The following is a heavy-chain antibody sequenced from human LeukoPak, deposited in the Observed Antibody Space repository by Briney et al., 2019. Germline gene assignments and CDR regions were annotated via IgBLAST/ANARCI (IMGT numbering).Heavy chain of an antibody. CDR3: AKSAGVATIYFDS. J-gene: IGHJ4*02. V-gene: IGHV3-23*01. D-gene: IGHD5-12*01. CDR2: IGSDGDR. CDR1: GFDFRSYA. Sequence: QPGGSLRLSCTASGFDFRSYAMAWVRQAPGKGLEGVAAIGSDGDRVHEDSVKGRFTISRDNSKSTLYLQMDNLRVEDTAVYFCAKSAGVATIYFDSWGQGALVTVSS.